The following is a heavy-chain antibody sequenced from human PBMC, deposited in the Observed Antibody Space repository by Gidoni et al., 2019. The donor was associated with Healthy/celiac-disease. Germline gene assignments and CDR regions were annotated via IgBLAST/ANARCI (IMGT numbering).Heavy chain of an antibody. D-gene: IGHD4-4*01. CDR1: GYTFPSYA. J-gene: IGHJ4*02. V-gene: IGHV1-3*01. Sequence: QVQLVQSGAEVKKPGASVKVSCKASGYTFPSYAMHWVRQDPGQRLEWRGWINAGNGNTKYSQKFQGRVTITRDTSASTAYMELSSLRSEDTAVYYCARVGGRYSNYEGFGYWGQGTLVTVSS. CDR2: INAGNGNT. CDR3: ARVGGRYSNYEGFGY.